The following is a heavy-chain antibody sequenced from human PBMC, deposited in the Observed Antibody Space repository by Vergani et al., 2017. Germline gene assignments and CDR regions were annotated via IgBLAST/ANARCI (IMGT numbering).Heavy chain of an antibody. CDR1: GFTFDDYG. J-gene: IGHJ6*02. Sequence: EVQLVESGGGVVRPGGSLRLSCAASGFTFDDYGMTWVRQAPGKGLEWVSGINWNGGSTDYADSVKGRFTISRDNAKNSLYLQMNSLRAEDTALYYCAGTYGDVYYYYYYGMDVWGQGTTVTVSS. CDR2: INWNGGST. CDR3: AGTYGDVYYYYYYGMDV. V-gene: IGHV3-20*04. D-gene: IGHD4-17*01.